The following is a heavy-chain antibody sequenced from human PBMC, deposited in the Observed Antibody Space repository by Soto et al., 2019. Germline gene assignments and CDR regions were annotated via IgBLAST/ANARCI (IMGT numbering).Heavy chain of an antibody. J-gene: IGHJ6*02. CDR2: IYYSGST. V-gene: IGHV4-39*01. D-gene: IGHD3-3*01. CDR3: ARVYDFWSGYYTPTKPYYYYYYGMDV. CDR1: DGSISSSSCH. Sequence: SETLSLTCSVSDGSISSSSCHWGWIRQPPGKGLEWIGSIYYSGSTFYNPSLKSRVTISVDTSKNQFSLKLSSVTAADTAVYYCARVYDFWSGYYTPTKPYYYYYYGMDVWGQGTTVTVSS.